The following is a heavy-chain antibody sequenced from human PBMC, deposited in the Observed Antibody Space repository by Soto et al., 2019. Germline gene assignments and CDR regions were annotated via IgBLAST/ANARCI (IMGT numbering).Heavy chain of an antibody. CDR1: GFTFSGAW. J-gene: IGHJ4*02. Sequence: PGGSLRLSCVVSGFTFSGAWMTWVRQAPGKGLEWVGRIKRKIDGETTDYAAPVKGRFTISRDDSKSTLYLQMNSLRTEDTAMYYCNIGTGLTEFDYWGQGPLATVSS. V-gene: IGHV3-15*01. D-gene: IGHD1-1*01. CDR2: IKRKIDGETT. CDR3: NIGTGLTEFDY.